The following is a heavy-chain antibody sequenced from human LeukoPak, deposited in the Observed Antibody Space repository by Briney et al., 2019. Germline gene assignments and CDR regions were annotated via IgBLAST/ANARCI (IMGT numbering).Heavy chain of an antibody. CDR1: GFTLSSHF. V-gene: IGHV3-21*01. D-gene: IGHD5-18*01. Sequence: GGSLRLSCAATGFTLSSHFMNWVRQAPGKGLEWVSSIGSTGSPISYADSLKGRFSISRDNARSSLYLQINSLRPEDTAVYYCARERYGRMSHDALDLWGRGTMVTVSS. CDR3: ARERYGRMSHDALDL. J-gene: IGHJ3*01. CDR2: IGSTGSPI.